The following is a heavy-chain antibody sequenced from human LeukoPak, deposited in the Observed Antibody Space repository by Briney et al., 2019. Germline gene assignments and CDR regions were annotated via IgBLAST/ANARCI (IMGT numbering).Heavy chain of an antibody. CDR3: ARANYSPYYFDY. V-gene: IGHV3-20*04. D-gene: IGHD4-11*01. CDR2: INWHGGST. CDR1: GSTFEDYG. Sequence: GGSLRLSCVASGSTFEDYGMSWVRQSAGKGLEWVSSINWHGGSTHYAESVKGRFTISRDSAKNSLFLQMNSLRAEDTALYYCARANYSPYYFDYWGQGTLVTVSS. J-gene: IGHJ4*02.